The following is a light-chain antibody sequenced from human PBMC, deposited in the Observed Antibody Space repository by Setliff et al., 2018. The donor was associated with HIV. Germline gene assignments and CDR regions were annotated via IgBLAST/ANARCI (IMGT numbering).Light chain of an antibody. J-gene: IGLJ3*02. V-gene: IGLV1-44*01. Sequence: QSVLTQPPSASGTPGQRITISCSGSSSNIGSNIVYWYQQFPETAPKLLIDSNNQWPSGVPDRFSGSKSDTSASLAISGLQSEDEADYYCSAFTYSRTWVFGGGTQLTV. CDR2: SNN. CDR1: SSNIGSNI. CDR3: SAFTYSRTWV.